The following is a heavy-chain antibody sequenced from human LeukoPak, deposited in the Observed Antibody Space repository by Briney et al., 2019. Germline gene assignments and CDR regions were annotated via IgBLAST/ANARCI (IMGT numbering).Heavy chain of an antibody. J-gene: IGHJ3*01. CDR1: GGSISSGGYY. V-gene: IGHV4-61*08. CDR3: AREKSPERKAWLQLGAFDV. Sequence: SQTLSLTCTVSGGSISSGGYYWSWIRQSPGKGLEWIGYISHTASTNYNPSLKSRVTLSIDTSKSQLSFQLTSVTAADTAVYYCAREKSPERKAWLQLGAFDVWGQGTVVTVSS. CDR2: ISHTAST. D-gene: IGHD5-24*01.